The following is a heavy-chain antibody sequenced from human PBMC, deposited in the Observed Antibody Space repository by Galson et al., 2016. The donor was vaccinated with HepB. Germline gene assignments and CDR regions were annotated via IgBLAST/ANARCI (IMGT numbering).Heavy chain of an antibody. CDR3: ARMTVSESD. D-gene: IGHD4-17*01. CDR2: ISVHNGKA. CDR1: GYTFTNYG. J-gene: IGHJ4*02. V-gene: IGHV1-18*01. Sequence: SVKVSCKASGYTFTNYGITWVRQAPGQGLEWMGWISVHNGKANYAQTFQGRVTMTTDTSTGTAYMEVRSLRSDDTAVYYCARMTVSESDWGQGTLVTVSS.